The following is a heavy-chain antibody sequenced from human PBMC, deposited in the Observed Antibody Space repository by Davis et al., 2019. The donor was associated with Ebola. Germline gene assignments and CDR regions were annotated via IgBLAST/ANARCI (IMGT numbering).Heavy chain of an antibody. CDR2: ISSSASYK. CDR1: GFTFSVYY. Sequence: GESLKISCAASGFTFSVYYMSWIRQAPGKGPEWVSSISSSASYKNYADSVKGRFTISRDDAKKSLYLQMASLRAEDTAVYYCVGSSQRVYFDYWGQGTLVTVSS. J-gene: IGHJ4*02. CDR3: VGSSQRVYFDY. V-gene: IGHV3-11*06. D-gene: IGHD6-13*01.